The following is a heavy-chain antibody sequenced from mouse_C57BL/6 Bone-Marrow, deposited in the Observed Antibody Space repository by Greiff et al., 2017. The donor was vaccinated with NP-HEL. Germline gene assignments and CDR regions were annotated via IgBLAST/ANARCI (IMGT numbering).Heavy chain of an antibody. CDR3: ATDYYGSSYVYAMDY. V-gene: IGHV1-72*01. J-gene: IGHJ4*01. D-gene: IGHD1-1*01. CDR1: GYTFTSYW. Sequence: QVHVKQSGAELVKPGASVKLSCKASGYTFTSYWMHWVKQRPGRGLEWIGRIDPNSGGTKYNEKFKSKATLTVDKPSSTAYMQLSSLTSEDSAVYYCATDYYGSSYVYAMDYWGQGTSVTVSS. CDR2: IDPNSGGT.